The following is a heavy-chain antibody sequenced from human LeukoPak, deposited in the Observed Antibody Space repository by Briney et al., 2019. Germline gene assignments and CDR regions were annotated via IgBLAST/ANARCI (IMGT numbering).Heavy chain of an antibody. CDR3: ARLCTVTTCARFDY. CDR1: GDFISSGGYY. V-gene: IGHV4-39*01. CDR2: VYYSGSI. J-gene: IGHJ4*02. Sequence: SETLSLTCTVSGDFISSGGYYWGWIRQPPGKGLAWIGSVYYSGSIFYNPSLESRVTISVGTSKNQFSLKLTSVTAADTAVYYCARLCTVTTCARFDYWGQGTLVTVSS. D-gene: IGHD4-17*01.